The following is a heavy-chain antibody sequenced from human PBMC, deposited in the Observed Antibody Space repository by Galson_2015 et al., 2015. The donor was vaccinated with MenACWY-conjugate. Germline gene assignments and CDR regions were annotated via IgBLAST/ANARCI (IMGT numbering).Heavy chain of an antibody. J-gene: IGHJ5*02. CDR1: GFTFSSFR. Sequence: SLSLSCAASGFTFSSFRMDWVRQAPGTGLEWVSSIRATSATIYCAVSVKGRFPLFRDHAKNSLYLQMNSLRAEDTAVYYCARTAGSVPPWGLGTLVTVSS. D-gene: IGHD6-19*01. V-gene: IGHV3-21*01. CDR3: ARTAGSVPP. CDR2: IRATSATI.